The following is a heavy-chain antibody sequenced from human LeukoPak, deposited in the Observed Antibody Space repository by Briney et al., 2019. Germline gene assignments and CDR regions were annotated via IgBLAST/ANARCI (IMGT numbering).Heavy chain of an antibody. J-gene: IGHJ2*01. CDR1: AFTFISYW. V-gene: IGHV3-74*01. D-gene: IGHD5-24*01. Sequence: PGRSLRLSWAASAFTFISYWMHWVSHAPGKGLVWVSRINSDERTTNYADSVKGRFTISRDNAENTLYLQMNSRRGEDTAVYYCARRRVERGNWYLDLWGRGTLVSVSS. CDR2: INSDERTT. CDR3: ARRRVERGNWYLDL.